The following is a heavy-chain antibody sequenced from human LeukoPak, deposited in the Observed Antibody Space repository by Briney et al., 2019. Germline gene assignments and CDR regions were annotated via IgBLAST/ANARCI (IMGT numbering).Heavy chain of an antibody. D-gene: IGHD1-26*01. CDR2: IYHSGST. V-gene: IGHV4-38-2*02. J-gene: IGHJ4*02. CDR1: GYSISSGYY. CDR3: ARDEELDPGDY. Sequence: PSETLSLTCTVSGYSISSGYYWGWIRQPPGKGLEWIGSIYHSGSTYYNPSLKSRVTISIDTSKNQFSLKLTSVTAADMAVYYCARDEELDPGDYWGQGTLVTVSS.